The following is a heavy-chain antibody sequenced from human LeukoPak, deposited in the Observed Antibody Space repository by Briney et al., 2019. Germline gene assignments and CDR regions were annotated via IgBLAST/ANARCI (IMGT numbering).Heavy chain of an antibody. D-gene: IGHD3-9*01. CDR2: IYYSGST. CDR3: ARGYEHYDILTGYPFDY. Sequence: RASETLSLTCTVSGGSISSSSYYWGWIRQPPGKGLEWIGSIYYSGSTYYNPSLKSRVTISVDTSKNQFSLKLSSVTAADTAVYYCARGYEHYDILTGYPFDYWGQGTLVTVSS. CDR1: GGSISSSSYY. J-gene: IGHJ4*02. V-gene: IGHV4-39*07.